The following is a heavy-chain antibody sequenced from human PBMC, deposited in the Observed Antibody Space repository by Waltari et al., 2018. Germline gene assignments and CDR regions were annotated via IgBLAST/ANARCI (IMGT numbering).Heavy chain of an antibody. CDR3: AKSIAAAGFDFDY. J-gene: IGHJ4*02. CDR2: ISWDGGST. V-gene: IGHV3-43D*03. CDR1: GFPFDDYA. D-gene: IGHD6-13*01. Sequence: EVQLVESGGVVVQPGGSLRLSCAASGFPFDDYAMHWVRQAPGKGLEWVSLISWDGGSTYYADSVKGRFTISRDNSKNSLYLQMNSLRAEDTALYYCAKSIAAAGFDFDYWGQGTLVTVSS.